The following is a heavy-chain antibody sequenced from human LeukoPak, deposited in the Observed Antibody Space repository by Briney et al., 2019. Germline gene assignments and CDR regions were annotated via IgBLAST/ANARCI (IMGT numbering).Heavy chain of an antibody. V-gene: IGHV4-4*07. Sequence: SETLSLTCTVSGGSISASYRNWIRQPAGKGLEWIGQIYTTGNTKYNPSLKSRVTMSVDTSKSQFSLKLSSVTAADTAVYYCARGEWELRYWGQGALVTVSS. D-gene: IGHD1-26*01. CDR1: GGSISASY. J-gene: IGHJ4*02. CDR3: ARGEWELRY. CDR2: IYTTGNT.